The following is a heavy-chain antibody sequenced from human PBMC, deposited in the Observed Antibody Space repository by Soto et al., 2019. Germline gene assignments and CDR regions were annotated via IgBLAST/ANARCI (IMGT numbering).Heavy chain of an antibody. Sequence: SETLSLTCTVSGGSISSDYWSWIRQPPGKGLEWIAYFSYSGSTNYNPSLKSRAYISVEKSKNQFSLNLTSVTPADTAVYYCARGYNYAGVFDYWGRGTLVTVSS. CDR3: ARGYNYAGVFDY. CDR1: GGSISSDY. V-gene: IGHV4-59*01. D-gene: IGHD3-16*01. J-gene: IGHJ4*02. CDR2: FSYSGST.